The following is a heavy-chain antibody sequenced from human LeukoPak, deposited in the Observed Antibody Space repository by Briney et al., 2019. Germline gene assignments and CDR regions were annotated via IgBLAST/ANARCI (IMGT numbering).Heavy chain of an antibody. J-gene: IGHJ4*02. V-gene: IGHV4-34*01. Sequence: SETLSLTCAVYGGSFSGYYWSWIRQPPGKGLEWIGEINHSGSTNYNPSLKSRVTISVDTSKNQFSLKLSSMTAADTAVYYCASRNHSYGPPADYWGQGTLVTVSS. CDR3: ASRNHSYGPPADY. D-gene: IGHD5-18*01. CDR2: INHSGST. CDR1: GGSFSGYY.